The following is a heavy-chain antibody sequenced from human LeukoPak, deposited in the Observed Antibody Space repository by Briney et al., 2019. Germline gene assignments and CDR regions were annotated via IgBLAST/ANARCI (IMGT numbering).Heavy chain of an antibody. CDR2: IYPADSDT. Sequence: GESLKISCQGSGYTFDTYWIAWVRQMPGKGLEWMGIIYPADSDTTYSPSFQGHVTISADKSINTAYLQWSSLKASDTAMYYCARRERRRGYSGYDFDYWGQGTLVTVSS. CDR1: GYTFDTYW. CDR3: ARRERRRGYSGYDFDY. J-gene: IGHJ4*02. D-gene: IGHD5-12*01. V-gene: IGHV5-51*01.